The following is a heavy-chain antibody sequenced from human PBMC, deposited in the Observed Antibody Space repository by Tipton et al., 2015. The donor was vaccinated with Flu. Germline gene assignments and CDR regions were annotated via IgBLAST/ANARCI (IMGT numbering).Heavy chain of an antibody. J-gene: IGHJ4*02. V-gene: IGHV4-59*07. CDR2: IYYSGST. CDR3: ARLPLPLSYFDY. CDR1: GDSISSYY. Sequence: TLSLTCTVSGDSISSYYWSWIRQPPGKGLEWIGYIYYSGSTIYNPSLKSRVTISLDTSKSQFSLKLSPVTAADTAVYYCARLPLPLSYFDYWGQGTLVTVSS.